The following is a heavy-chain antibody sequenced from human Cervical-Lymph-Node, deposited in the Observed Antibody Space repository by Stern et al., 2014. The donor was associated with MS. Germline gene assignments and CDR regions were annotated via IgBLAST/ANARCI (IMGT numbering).Heavy chain of an antibody. D-gene: IGHD6-6*01. V-gene: IGHV4-31*01. Sequence: QVQLQESGPGLVKPSQTLSLTCTVSGGSITSGGLSWNWIPPGQGQGLEWVGHINYSGITYPTSSLNSPVTISVGKSNHHFSLTLSSVTAADSAVYYCARQDISSAAFDYWGQGTLVTISS. CDR2: INYSGIT. CDR3: ARQDISSAAFDY. CDR1: GGSITSGGLS. J-gene: IGHJ4*01.